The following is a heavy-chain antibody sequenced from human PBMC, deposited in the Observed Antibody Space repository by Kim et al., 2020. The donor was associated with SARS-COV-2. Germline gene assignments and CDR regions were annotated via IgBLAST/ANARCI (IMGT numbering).Heavy chain of an antibody. CDR3: ARDMKAAMGNQEFDP. Sequence: QKLQGRVTMTTDTSTSTAYMELRSLRSDDTAVYYCARDMKAAMGNQEFDPWGQGTLVTVSS. J-gene: IGHJ5*02. V-gene: IGHV1-18*01. D-gene: IGHD2-2*01.